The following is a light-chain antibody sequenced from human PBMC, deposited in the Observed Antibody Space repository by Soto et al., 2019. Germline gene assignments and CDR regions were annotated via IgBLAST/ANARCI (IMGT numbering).Light chain of an antibody. CDR1: QRIDTS. Sequence: EIVMTQYPATLSVSPGERSTLSCMASQRIDTSLAWYQQRPGQAPRLLLYNAATRATGIPARFSGSGSGTDFTLTISRLEPEDFAVYYCQQYGSSPPITFGPGTRLDIK. CDR2: NAA. CDR3: QQYGSSPPIT. J-gene: IGKJ5*01. V-gene: IGKV3-20*01.